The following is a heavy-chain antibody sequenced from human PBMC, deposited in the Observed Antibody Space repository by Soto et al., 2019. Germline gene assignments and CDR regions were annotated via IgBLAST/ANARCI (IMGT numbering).Heavy chain of an antibody. CDR2: ISYDGSNK. V-gene: IGHV3-30*18. CDR3: AKGGVDTAMVFGY. CDR1: GFTFSSYG. D-gene: IGHD5-18*01. J-gene: IGHJ4*02. Sequence: QVQLVESGGGVVQPGRSLRLSCAASGFTFSSYGMHWVRQAPGKGLEWVAVISYDGSNKYYADSVKGRFTISRDNSKNTLYLQMNSLRAEDTAVYYCAKGGVDTAMVFGYWGQGTLVTVSS.